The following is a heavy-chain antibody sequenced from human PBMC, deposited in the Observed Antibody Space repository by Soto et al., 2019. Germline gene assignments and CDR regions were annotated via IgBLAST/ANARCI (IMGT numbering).Heavy chain of an antibody. CDR3: ASSPHKDSRPDY. V-gene: IGHV3-7*03. CDR2: IKYDGSEK. Sequence: PAGSLRLSCAASGFTFSSYLMSWVRQSPGRGLEWMANIKYDGSEKYYVDSVKGRLTISRDNAKNSLYLQMNSLRAEDTAVYYCASSPHKDSRPDYWGQGTLVTVSS. CDR1: GFTFSSYL. D-gene: IGHD3-22*01. J-gene: IGHJ4*02.